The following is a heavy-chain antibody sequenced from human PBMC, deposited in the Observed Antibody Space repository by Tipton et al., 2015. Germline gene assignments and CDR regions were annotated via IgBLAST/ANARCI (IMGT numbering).Heavy chain of an antibody. J-gene: IGHJ5*02. CDR2: VNPDTNNT. D-gene: IGHD1-26*01. CDR3: ARGMGLGIGRKDSWLDR. Sequence: QSGAEVKKPGASVKVSCKASGYTFTSYDINWVRQASGQGLEWMGWVNPDTNNTAYVQKFQGRVSMTTNTSTSTAYMELSSLISEDTAVYYCARGMGLGIGRKDSWLDRWGQGTLVTVSS. V-gene: IGHV1-8*02. CDR1: GYTFTSYD.